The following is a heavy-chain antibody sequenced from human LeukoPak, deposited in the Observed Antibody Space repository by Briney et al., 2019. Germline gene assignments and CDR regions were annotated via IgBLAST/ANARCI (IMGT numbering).Heavy chain of an antibody. J-gene: IGHJ6*02. CDR3: VRDLVATIDHYYYGMDV. CDR2: IYYSGST. D-gene: IGHD5-12*01. Sequence: SETLSLTCSVSGGSISGYYWSWIRQPPGQGLEWIGYIYYSGSTNYNPSLKSRVTISVDTSKNQLSLKLSSVTAADTAVYFCVRDLVATIDHYYYGMDVWGQGTTVTVSS. V-gene: IGHV4-59*01. CDR1: GGSISGYY.